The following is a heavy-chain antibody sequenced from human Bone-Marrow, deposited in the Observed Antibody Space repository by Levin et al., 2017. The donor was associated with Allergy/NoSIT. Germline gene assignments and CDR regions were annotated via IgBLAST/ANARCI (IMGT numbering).Heavy chain of an antibody. D-gene: IGHD4-11*01. CDR3: VRSSTITDWFDP. CDR1: GFSLRTTGIR. Sequence: VSGPTLVKPTQTLTLTCTVSGFSLRTTGIRMSWIRQPPGKALEWLARIDWDDHKFYSTSLKTRLTISKDTSKNQVVLTMTNMDSVDTAMYYCVRSSTITDWFDPWGQGTLVTVSS. J-gene: IGHJ5*02. CDR2: IDWDDHK. V-gene: IGHV2-70*04.